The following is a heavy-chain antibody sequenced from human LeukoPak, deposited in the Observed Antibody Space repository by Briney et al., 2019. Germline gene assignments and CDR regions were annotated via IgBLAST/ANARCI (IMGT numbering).Heavy chain of an antibody. J-gene: IGHJ6*02. D-gene: IGHD2-2*01. V-gene: IGHV3-33*01. CDR1: GFTFSSYG. Sequence: GRSLRLSCAASGFTFSSYGMHWVRQAPGKGLEWVAVTWYDGSNNYYADSVKGRFTISRDNSKNTLYLQMNSLRAEDTAVNYCTRGGYCSSTSCYVYYYGMDVWGQGTTVTVSS. CDR3: TRGGYCSSTSCYVYYYGMDV. CDR2: TWYDGSNN.